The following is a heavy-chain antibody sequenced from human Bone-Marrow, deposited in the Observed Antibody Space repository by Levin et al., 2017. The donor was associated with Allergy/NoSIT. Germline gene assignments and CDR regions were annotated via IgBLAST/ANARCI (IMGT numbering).Heavy chain of an antibody. D-gene: IGHD6-19*01. V-gene: IGHV3-21*01. J-gene: IGHJ6*02. CDR1: GFDFNTHD. Sequence: GESLKISCRGSGFDFNTHDMNWVRQAPGQGLEWVSSISGNSHYVYYVDSVKGRFSISRDNAKKSLFLHMNSLRDEDTAVYYCARSQGRSGWSYYYYGMDVWGRGTTLTVSS. CDR2: ISGNSHYV. CDR3: ARSQGRSGWSYYYYGMDV.